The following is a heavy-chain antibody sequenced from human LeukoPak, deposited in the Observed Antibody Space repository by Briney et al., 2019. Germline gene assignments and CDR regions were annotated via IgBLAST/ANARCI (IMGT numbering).Heavy chain of an antibody. Sequence: GGSLRLSCAASGFTFSSYGMHWVRQAPGKGLEWVAVIWYDGSNKYYADSVKGRFTISRDNSKNTLYLQMNSLRAEDTAVYYCARDPSAAAPVYYFDYWGQGTLVTVSS. CDR2: IWYDGSNK. CDR3: ARDPSAAAPVYYFDY. D-gene: IGHD6-13*01. CDR1: GFTFSSYG. J-gene: IGHJ4*02. V-gene: IGHV3-33*01.